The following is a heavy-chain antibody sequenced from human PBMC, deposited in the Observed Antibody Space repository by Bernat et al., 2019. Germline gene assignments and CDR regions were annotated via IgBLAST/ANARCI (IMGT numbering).Heavy chain of an antibody. V-gene: IGHV3-30*03. CDR1: GFTFSSYG. J-gene: IGHJ6*02. CDR3: ARGGYRYGSRWLQSPQSYYYYGMDV. CDR2: ISYDGNNI. D-gene: IGHD5-24*01. Sequence: QVQLVESGGGVVQPGRSLRLSCAASGFTFSSYGMHWVRQAPGKGLEWVAVISYDGNNIYYADSVKGRFTISRDSAKNTLYLQMNSLRAEDTAVYYCARGGYRYGSRWLQSPQSYYYYGMDVWGQGTTVTVSS.